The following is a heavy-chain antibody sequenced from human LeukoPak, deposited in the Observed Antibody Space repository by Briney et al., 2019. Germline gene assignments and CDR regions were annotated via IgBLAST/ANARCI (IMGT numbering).Heavy chain of an antibody. CDR1: GFTSSSYG. CDR2: ISGSGGST. CDR3: ARDRYYYDSSGVQLDAFDI. D-gene: IGHD3-22*01. V-gene: IGHV3-23*01. Sequence: PGGTLRLSCAASGFTSSSYGMSWVRQAPGKGLEWVSAISGSGGSTYYADSVKGRFTISRDNSKNTLYLQMNSLRAEDTAVYYCARDRYYYDSSGVQLDAFDIWGQGTMVTVSS. J-gene: IGHJ3*02.